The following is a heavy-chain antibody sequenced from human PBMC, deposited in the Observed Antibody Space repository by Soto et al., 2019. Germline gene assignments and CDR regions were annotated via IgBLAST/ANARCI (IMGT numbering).Heavy chain of an antibody. CDR3: AREGSGYNF. CDR1: GGSFSNFG. J-gene: IGHJ4*02. D-gene: IGHD5-12*01. V-gene: IGHV1-69*13. CDR2: IVPVFGRP. Sequence: SVKVSCKASGGSFSNFGISWVRQAPGQGLEWMGGIVPVFGRPNYAQRFRGRLTITADESRSTGYMELISLRSDDTAVYYCAREGSGYNFWGQGTQVTVSS.